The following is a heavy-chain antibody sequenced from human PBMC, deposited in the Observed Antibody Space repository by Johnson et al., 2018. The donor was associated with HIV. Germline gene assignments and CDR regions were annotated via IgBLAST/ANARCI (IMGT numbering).Heavy chain of an antibody. CDR2: ISSSGSTI. CDR3: ARDRGYSGSYFGAFDI. Sequence: VQLVESGGGVVQPGRSLRLSCAASGFTFSSYAMHWVRQAPGKGLEWVSYISSSGSTIYYADSVKGRFTISRDNAKNSLYLQMNSLRAEDTAVYYCARDRGYSGSYFGAFDIWGQGTMVTVSS. J-gene: IGHJ3*02. V-gene: IGHV3-48*01. D-gene: IGHD1-26*01. CDR1: GFTFSSYA.